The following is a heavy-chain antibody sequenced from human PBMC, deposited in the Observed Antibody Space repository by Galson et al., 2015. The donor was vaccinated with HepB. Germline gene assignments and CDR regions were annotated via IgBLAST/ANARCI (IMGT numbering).Heavy chain of an antibody. CDR3: ARGPRTYSFDS. J-gene: IGHJ4*02. Sequence: SCKASGYSFTSYGVSWVRQAPGQGLEWMGILNPSSGSTSFAQKFQGRVTMTRDTSTSTVYLELNSLRSEDTAVYYCARGPRTYSFDSWGQGTLVTVSS. V-gene: IGHV1-46*01. D-gene: IGHD2-15*01. CDR1: GYSFTSYG. CDR2: LNPSSGST.